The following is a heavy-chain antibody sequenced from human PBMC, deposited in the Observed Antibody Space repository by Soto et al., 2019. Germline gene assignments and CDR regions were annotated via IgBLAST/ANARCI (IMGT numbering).Heavy chain of an antibody. D-gene: IGHD2-2*01. CDR2: ISYDGSNK. J-gene: IGHJ6*02. CDR3: ARDRAKVVPAAGGMDV. CDR1: GFTFSSYA. Sequence: GGSLRLSCAASGFTFSSYAMHWVRQAPGKGLEWVAVISYDGSNKYYADSVKGRFTISRDNSKNTLYLQMNSLRAEDTAVYYCARDRAKVVPAAGGMDVWGQGTTVTVSS. V-gene: IGHV3-30-3*01.